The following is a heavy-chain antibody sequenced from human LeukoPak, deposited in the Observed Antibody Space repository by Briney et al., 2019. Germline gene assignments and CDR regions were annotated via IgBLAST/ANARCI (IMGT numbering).Heavy chain of an antibody. CDR2: ISYDGSNK. Sequence: GGSLRLSCAASGFTFSSYGMHWVRQAPGKGLEWVAVISYDGSNKYYADSVKGRFTISRDNSKNTLYLQMNSLRAEDTAVYYCAKDSHVLRYFDWLLSTPDYWGQGTLVTVSS. D-gene: IGHD3-9*01. V-gene: IGHV3-30*18. CDR1: GFTFSSYG. CDR3: AKDSHVLRYFDWLLSTPDY. J-gene: IGHJ4*02.